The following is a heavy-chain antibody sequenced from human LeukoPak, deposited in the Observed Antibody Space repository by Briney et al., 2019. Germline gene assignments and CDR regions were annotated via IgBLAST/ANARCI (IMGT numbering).Heavy chain of an antibody. CDR1: GFTFSTCA. Sequence: GRSLRLACAASGFTFSTCAMHWVRQAPGKGLEWVAVISYDGTNIYYADFVRGRFTISRDNSKNTLYLQMNSLRPEDTAVYYCARDRDGSGGFDHWGQGTLVTVSS. D-gene: IGHD3-10*01. J-gene: IGHJ4*02. CDR3: ARDRDGSGGFDH. V-gene: IGHV3-30*04. CDR2: ISYDGTNI.